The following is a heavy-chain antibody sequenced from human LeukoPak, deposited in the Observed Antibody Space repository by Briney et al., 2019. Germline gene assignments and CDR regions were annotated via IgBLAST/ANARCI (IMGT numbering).Heavy chain of an antibody. CDR2: IIPIFGTA. CDR3: ASPDASMVSAFDY. CDR1: GGTFSRNA. D-gene: IGHD5-18*01. V-gene: IGHV1-69*05. J-gene: IGHJ4*02. Sequence: ASVKVSCKASGGTFSRNAISWVRQAPGQGLEWMGGIIPIFGTANYAENFQGRVTITMDEITSTAYMELRSLRSEDTAVYYCASPDASMVSAFDYWGQGTLVTVSS.